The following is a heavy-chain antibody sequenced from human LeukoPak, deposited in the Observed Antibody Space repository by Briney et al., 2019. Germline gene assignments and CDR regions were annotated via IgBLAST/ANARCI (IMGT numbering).Heavy chain of an antibody. CDR3: AKDGFDYYDSSGYYYFDY. J-gene: IGHJ4*02. D-gene: IGHD3-22*01. V-gene: IGHV3-23*01. Sequence: GGSLRLSCAASGFTFSNYAMSWVRQAPGKGLEWVSGISTSGGGIYYADSVKGRFTISRDNSKNTLYLQMHSLRAEDTAVYYCAKDGFDYYDSSGYYYFDYWGQGTLVTVSS. CDR1: GFTFSNYA. CDR2: ISTSGGGI.